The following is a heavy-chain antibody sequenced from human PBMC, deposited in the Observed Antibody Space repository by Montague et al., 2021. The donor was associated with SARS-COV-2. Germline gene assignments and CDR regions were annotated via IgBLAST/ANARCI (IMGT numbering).Heavy chain of an antibody. CDR3: ARRPLGYYYYGMDV. CDR1: GGSISSSNW. Sequence: SETLSLTCAVSGGSISSSNWWSWVRQPPGKGLEWIGEIYHSGSTNYNPSLKSRVTISVDKSKNQFSLKLSSVTAADTAVYYCARRPLGYYYYGMDVWGQGTPVTVSS. CDR2: IYHSGST. V-gene: IGHV4-4*02. J-gene: IGHJ6*02.